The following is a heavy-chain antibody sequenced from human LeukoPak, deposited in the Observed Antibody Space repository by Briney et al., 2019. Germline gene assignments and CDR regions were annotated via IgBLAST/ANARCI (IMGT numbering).Heavy chain of an antibody. CDR2: ISSSSSYI. CDR3: ARAYSSGWYDLGY. V-gene: IGHV3-21*01. CDR1: GFTFSTYA. J-gene: IGHJ4*02. D-gene: IGHD6-19*01. Sequence: GGSLRLSCAASGFTFSTYAFNWVRQAPGKGLEWVSSISSSSSYIYYADSVKGRFTISRDNAKNSLYLQMNSLRAEDTAVYYCARAYSSGWYDLGYWGQGTLVTVSS.